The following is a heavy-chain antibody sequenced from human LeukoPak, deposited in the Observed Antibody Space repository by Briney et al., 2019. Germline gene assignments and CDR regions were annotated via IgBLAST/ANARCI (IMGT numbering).Heavy chain of an antibody. CDR2: INPSGGST. V-gene: IGHV1-46*01. D-gene: IGHD6-19*01. J-gene: IGHJ3*02. CDR1: GYTFTSYY. CDR3: ARAHSGWYSGPDGVFDI. Sequence: ASVKVSCKASGYTFTSYYMHWVRQAPGPGLEWMGIINPSGGSTSYAQKFQGRVTMTRDTSTSTVYMELSSLRSEDTAVYYCARAHSGWYSGPDGVFDIWGQGTMVTVSS.